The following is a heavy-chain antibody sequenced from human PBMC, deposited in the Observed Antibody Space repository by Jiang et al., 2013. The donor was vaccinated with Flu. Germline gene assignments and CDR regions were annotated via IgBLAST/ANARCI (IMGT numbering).Heavy chain of an antibody. D-gene: IGHD5-18*01. CDR2: VIPIFGTA. V-gene: IGHV1-69*01. Sequence: SSYAISWVRTGPSDKGLSGVEGVIPIFGTANYAQKFQGRVTITADESTSTAYMELSSLRSEDTAVYYCARAATAMVRGYYYGMDVWGQGTTVTVSS. CDR1: SSYA. J-gene: IGHJ6*02. CDR3: ARAATAMVRGYYYGMDV.